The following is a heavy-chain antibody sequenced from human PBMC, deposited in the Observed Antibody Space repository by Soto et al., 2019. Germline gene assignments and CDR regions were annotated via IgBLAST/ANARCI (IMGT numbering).Heavy chain of an antibody. CDR1: GGSISGGGYS. J-gene: IGHJ5*02. D-gene: IGHD2-2*01. CDR3: ARGRPVKMDNWFDH. V-gene: IGHV4-30-2*01. CDR2: IYHSGST. Sequence: SETLSLTCAVSGGSISGGGYSWSWIRQPPGKGLEWIGYIYHSGSTYYNPSLKSRVTISVDRSKNQFSLKLSSVTAADTAVYYCARGRPVKMDNWFDHWGQGPLVTVSS.